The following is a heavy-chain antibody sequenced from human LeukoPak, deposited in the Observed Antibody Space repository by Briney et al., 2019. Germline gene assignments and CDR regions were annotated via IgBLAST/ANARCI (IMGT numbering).Heavy chain of an antibody. CDR3: ARYYYDSSGYFVGGNYFDY. J-gene: IGHJ4*02. V-gene: IGHV4-39*01. D-gene: IGHD3-22*01. Sequence: SETLSLTCTVSGGSISSSSYYWGWIRQPPGKGLEWIGSIYYSGSTHYNPSLKSRVTISVDTSKNQFSLKLSSVTAADTAVYYCARYYYDSSGYFVGGNYFDYWGQGTLVTVSS. CDR2: IYYSGST. CDR1: GGSISSSSYY.